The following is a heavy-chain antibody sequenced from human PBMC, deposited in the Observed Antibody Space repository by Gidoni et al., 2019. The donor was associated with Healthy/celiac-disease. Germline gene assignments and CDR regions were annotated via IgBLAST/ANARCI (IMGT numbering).Heavy chain of an antibody. V-gene: IGHV4-39*01. D-gene: IGHD3-10*01. CDR3: ARTPLSPGIYFDY. CDR1: GGSISSGRYY. J-gene: IGHJ4*02. CDR2: IYYSGIT. Sequence: LQLQESGPGRVKPSETMSHSCTVSGGSISSGRYYWGWIRQPPGKGLEWIGSIYYSGITYYNPSLKSRVTISVDTSKNQFSLKLSSVTAADTAVYYCARTPLSPGIYFDYWGQGTLVTVSS.